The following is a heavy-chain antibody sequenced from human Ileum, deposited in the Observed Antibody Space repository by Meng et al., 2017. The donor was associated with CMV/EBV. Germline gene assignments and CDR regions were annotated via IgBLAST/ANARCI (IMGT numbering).Heavy chain of an antibody. D-gene: IGHD1-7*01. CDR1: DWPFSSYY. J-gene: IGHJ4*02. Sequence: QVQLNQGGAGLLTPSETRSLTCDVFDWPFSSYYWNWIRQPAGKGLEWIGRIYTSGSTNYNPSLKSRVTMSVDTSKNQFSLKLSSVTAADTAVYYCARDSSGNWNYADYWGQGTLVTVSS. CDR3: ARDSSGNWNYADY. V-gene: IGHV4-59*10. CDR2: IYTSGST.